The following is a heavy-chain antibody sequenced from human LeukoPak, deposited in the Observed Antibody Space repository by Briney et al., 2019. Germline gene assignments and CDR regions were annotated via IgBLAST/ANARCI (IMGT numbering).Heavy chain of an antibody. CDR3: ARSTTIFGVVIDAFDI. CDR2: VYYSGST. V-gene: IGHV4-39*01. Sequence: SETLSLTCAVYGGSFSGYYWGWIRQPPGKGLEWIGSVYYSGSTYYNPSLKSRVTISVDTSKNQFSLKLSSVTAADTAVYYCARSTTIFGVVIDAFDIWGQGPMVTVSS. J-gene: IGHJ3*02. D-gene: IGHD3-3*01. CDR1: GGSFSGYY.